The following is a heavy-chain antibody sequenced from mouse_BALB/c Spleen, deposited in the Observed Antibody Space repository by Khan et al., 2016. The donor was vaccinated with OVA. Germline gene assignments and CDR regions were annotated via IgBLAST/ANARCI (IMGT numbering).Heavy chain of an antibody. CDR2: ISGDSSTT. CDR3: ATSYYYGYYFDY. V-gene: IGHV5-17*02. CDR1: GFTFSSYG. Sequence: EVELVESGGGLVQPGGSRKLSCAASGFTFSSYGMHWVRQAPEKGLEWVAYISGDSSTTYYTDTLKGRFTISRDNSKNTLSLQMTNLMSEDTAMYYCATSYYYGYYFDYWGPGTTLTVSS. D-gene: IGHD1-1*01. J-gene: IGHJ2*01.